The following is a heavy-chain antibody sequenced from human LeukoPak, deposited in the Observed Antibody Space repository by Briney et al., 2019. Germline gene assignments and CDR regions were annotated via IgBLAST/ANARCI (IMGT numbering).Heavy chain of an antibody. CDR1: GFAFSSYA. CDR2: ISGSGGSA. J-gene: IGHJ6*03. D-gene: IGHD1-26*01. CDR3: AKDSKIVGPTFRSYHYMDV. V-gene: IGHV3-23*01. Sequence: AAGSLRLSCAASGFAFSSYAMSWVRQAPGKGLEWVSRISGSGGSAYYADSVKGRFNISRDNSKKTLYLQMNSLSAEDTAVYYCAKDSKIVGPTFRSYHYMDVWGKGTTVTVSS.